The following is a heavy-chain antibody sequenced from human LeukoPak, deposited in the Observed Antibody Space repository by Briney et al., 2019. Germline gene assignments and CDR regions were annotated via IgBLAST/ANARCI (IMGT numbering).Heavy chain of an antibody. CDR2: IIPILGIA. CDR3: AREPIAAAGKNWFDP. J-gene: IGHJ5*02. CDR1: GGTFSSYA. D-gene: IGHD6-13*01. V-gene: IGHV1-69*04. Sequence: SSVKVSCKASGGTFSSYAISWVRQAPGQGLEWMGRIIPILGIANYAQKFQGRVTITADKSTSTAYMEVSSLRSEDTAVYYCAREPIAAAGKNWFDPWGQGTLVTVSS.